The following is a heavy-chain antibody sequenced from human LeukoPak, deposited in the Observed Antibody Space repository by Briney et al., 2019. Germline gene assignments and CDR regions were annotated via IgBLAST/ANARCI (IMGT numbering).Heavy chain of an antibody. D-gene: IGHD3-22*01. CDR3: ARTKGTGYYYYFDY. CDR2: IYTSGST. Sequence: PSETLSLTCTVSGGSISTGGYNWSWIRQPAGKGLEWIGHIYTSGSTNYNPSLKSRVTISVDTSKNQFSLNLSSVTAADTAVYYCARTKGTGYYYYFDYWGQGTLVTVSS. V-gene: IGHV4-61*09. CDR1: GGSISTGGYN. J-gene: IGHJ4*02.